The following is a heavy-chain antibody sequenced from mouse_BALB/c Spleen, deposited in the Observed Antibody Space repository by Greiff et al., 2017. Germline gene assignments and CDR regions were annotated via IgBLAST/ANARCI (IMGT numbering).Heavy chain of an antibody. CDR1: GYTFTSYW. J-gene: IGHJ4*01. V-gene: IGHV1-69*02. CDR3: TRNLFYAMDY. CDR2: IYPSDSYT. Sequence: QVQLQQPGAELVRPGASVKLSCKASGYTFTSYWINWVKQRPGQGLEWIGNIYPSDSYTNYNQKFKDKATLTVDKSSSTAYMQLSSPTSEDSAVYYCTRNLFYAMDYWGQGTSVTVSS.